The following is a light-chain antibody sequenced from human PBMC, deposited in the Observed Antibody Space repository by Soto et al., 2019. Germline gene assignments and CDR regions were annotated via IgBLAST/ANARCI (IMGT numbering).Light chain of an antibody. V-gene: IGLV1-40*01. Sequence: QSVLTQPPSVSGAPGQRVTISCTGSSSNIGAGYDVHWYQQLPGTAPKLLIYGNSNRPSGVPDRFSGPKSGTSASLAITGLQAEDEADYSCQSYDSSLSGWVFGGGTKLTVL. J-gene: IGLJ3*02. CDR3: QSYDSSLSGWV. CDR2: GNS. CDR1: SSNIGAGYD.